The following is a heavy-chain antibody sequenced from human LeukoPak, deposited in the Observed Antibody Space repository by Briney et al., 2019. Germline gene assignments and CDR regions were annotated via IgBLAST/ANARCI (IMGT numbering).Heavy chain of an antibody. CDR3: ARIQPTTYYYYYGMDV. J-gene: IGHJ6*02. CDR2: IYPGDSDT. CDR1: GYSFTSYW. D-gene: IGHD1-1*01. Sequence: GESLKISCKGSGYSFTSYWIGWVRQMPGKGLEWMGIIYPGDSDTRYSPSFQGQVTISADKSISTAYLQWSSLKASDTAMYYCARIQPTTYYYYYGMDVWGQGTTVTVSS. V-gene: IGHV5-51*01.